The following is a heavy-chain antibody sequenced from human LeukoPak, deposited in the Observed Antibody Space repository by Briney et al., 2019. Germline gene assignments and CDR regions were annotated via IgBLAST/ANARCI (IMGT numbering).Heavy chain of an antibody. D-gene: IGHD2-21*01. CDR1: GGTLSRFS. J-gene: IGHJ5*02. V-gene: IGHV1-69*13. Sequence: APVKVSCKASGGTLSRFSISWVRQAPGQGLEYMGGIIPSFGTANYAQKFQGRVTITADESTGTAYMELSSLRSEDTAVYYCARELWPNNNWFDPWGQGTLVTVSS. CDR2: IIPSFGTA. CDR3: ARELWPNNNWFDP.